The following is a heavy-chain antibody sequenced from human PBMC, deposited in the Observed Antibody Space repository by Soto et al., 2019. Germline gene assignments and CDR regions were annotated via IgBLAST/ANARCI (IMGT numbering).Heavy chain of an antibody. CDR2: IYYSGST. Sequence: SETLSLTCTVSGGSISSSSYSWGWIRQPPGKGLEWIGSIYYSGSTYYNPSLKSRVTISVDTSKNQFSLKLSSVTAADTAVYYCARGPLGYCSGGSCLVSYFDYWGQGTLVTVSS. J-gene: IGHJ4*02. CDR1: GGSISSSSYS. CDR3: ARGPLGYCSGGSCLVSYFDY. D-gene: IGHD2-15*01. V-gene: IGHV4-39*01.